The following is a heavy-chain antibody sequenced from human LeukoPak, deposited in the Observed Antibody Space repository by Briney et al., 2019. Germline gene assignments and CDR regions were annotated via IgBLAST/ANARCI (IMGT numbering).Heavy chain of an antibody. D-gene: IGHD1-14*01. CDR2: ISSSGSTI. CDR1: GFTFSSYE. Sequence: PGGSLRLSCAASGFTFSSYEMNWVRQPPGKGLEWVSYISSSGSTIYYAGSVKGRFTISRDNAKNSLYLQMNSLRAEDTAVYYCARESSPEDAFDIWGQGTMVTVSS. CDR3: ARESSPEDAFDI. V-gene: IGHV3-48*03. J-gene: IGHJ3*02.